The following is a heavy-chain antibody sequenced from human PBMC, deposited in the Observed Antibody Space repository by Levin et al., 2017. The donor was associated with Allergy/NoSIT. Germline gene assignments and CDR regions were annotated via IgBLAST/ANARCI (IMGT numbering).Heavy chain of an antibody. J-gene: IGHJ6*02. D-gene: IGHD1-26*01. CDR2: IYTSGST. Sequence: SETLSLTCTVSGGSISGYYWNWVRQPAGKGLEWIGRIYTSGSTNYNPSLKSRVAMSIDTSQNHFSLELSSVTAADTAVYYCARDRIVGATTGNYYYGMDVWGQGTTVAVSS. V-gene: IGHV4-4*07. CDR3: ARDRIVGATTGNYYYGMDV. CDR1: GGSISGYY.